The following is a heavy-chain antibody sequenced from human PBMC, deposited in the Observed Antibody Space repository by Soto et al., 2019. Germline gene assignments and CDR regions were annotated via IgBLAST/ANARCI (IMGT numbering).Heavy chain of an antibody. J-gene: IGHJ3*02. V-gene: IGHV3-21*01. D-gene: IGHD3-10*01. Sequence: EVQLVESGGGLVKPGGSLRLSCAASGFTFSSYSMNWVRQAPGKGLEWVSSISSSSSYIYYADSVEGRFTISRDNAKNSLYLQMNRLRAEDTAVYYCARPLGSGNGVLGAFEIWGQGTIVTVSS. CDR3: ARPLGSGNGVLGAFEI. CDR1: GFTFSSYS. CDR2: ISSSSSYI.